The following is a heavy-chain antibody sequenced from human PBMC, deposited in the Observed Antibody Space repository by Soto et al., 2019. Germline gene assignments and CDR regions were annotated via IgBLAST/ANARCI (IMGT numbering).Heavy chain of an antibody. V-gene: IGHV2-5*02. D-gene: IGHD4-17*01. CDR2: IYWVDDK. Sequence: QITLKESGPTLVKPTQTLTLTCTFSGFSLTTRGVGVGWIRQPPGKALEWLAFIYWVDDKRYSPSLKRRLTITKDISKNQVVLTMTNMDPANTATYFCAYRTTTVTWSFDPWGQGTLVTVSS. CDR3: AYRTTTVTWSFDP. CDR1: GFSLTTRGVG. J-gene: IGHJ5*02.